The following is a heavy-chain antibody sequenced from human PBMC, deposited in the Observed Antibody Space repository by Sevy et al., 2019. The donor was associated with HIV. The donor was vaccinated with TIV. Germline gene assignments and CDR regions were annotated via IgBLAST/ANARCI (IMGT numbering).Heavy chain of an antibody. CDR3: EGYNNGFDY. CDR2: LFSSGNT. D-gene: IGHD1-20*01. Sequence: GGSLRLSCAASGFTVSNSHMSWARQAPGKGLEWVSILFSSGNTYYADTVKGRFTVSRDNSMNTLYLQMHSLTVEDTAVCYCEGYNNGFDYWGQGTLVTVSS. V-gene: IGHV3-66*01. CDR1: GFTVSNSH. J-gene: IGHJ4*02.